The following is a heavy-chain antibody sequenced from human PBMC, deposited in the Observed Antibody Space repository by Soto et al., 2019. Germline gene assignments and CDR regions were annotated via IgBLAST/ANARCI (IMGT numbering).Heavy chain of an antibody. V-gene: IGHV4-34*01. CDR2: INHSGST. J-gene: IGHJ4*02. CDR3: ARDKITVLFDY. Sequence: PSETLCLTCAVYGGTFSGYYWSWIRQPPGTGLEWIGEINHSGSTNYNPSLKSRVTISVDTSKNQFSLKLTSVTAADTAVYYCARDKITVLFDYWGQGTLVTVSS. CDR1: GGTFSGYY. D-gene: IGHD3-10*01.